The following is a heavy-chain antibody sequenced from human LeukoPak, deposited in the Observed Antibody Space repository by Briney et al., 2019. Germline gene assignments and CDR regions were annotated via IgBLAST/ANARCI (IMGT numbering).Heavy chain of an antibody. CDR2: IKSKTDGGTT. Sequence: PGGSLRLSCAASGFTFSNAWMSWVRQAPGKGLEWVGRIKSKTDGGTTDCAAPVKGRFTISRDDSKNTLYLQMNSLKTEDTAVYYCTTDGPRVGATVDYWGQGTLVTVSS. V-gene: IGHV3-15*01. CDR3: TTDGPRVGATVDY. CDR1: GFTFSNAW. J-gene: IGHJ4*02. D-gene: IGHD1-26*01.